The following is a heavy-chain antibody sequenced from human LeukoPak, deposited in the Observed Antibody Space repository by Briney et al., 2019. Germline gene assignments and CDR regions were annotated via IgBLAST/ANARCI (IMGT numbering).Heavy chain of an antibody. CDR2: IKSKTDGGTT. V-gene: IGHV3-15*01. CDR3: TTRIAAAANFDY. Sequence: GGSLRLSCAASGFTFSNAWMSWVRQAPGKGLEWVGRIKSKTDGGTTDYAAPVKGRFTIPRDDSKNTLYLQMNSLKTEDTAVYYCTTRIAAAANFDYWGQGTLVTVSS. CDR1: GFTFSNAW. J-gene: IGHJ4*02. D-gene: IGHD6-13*01.